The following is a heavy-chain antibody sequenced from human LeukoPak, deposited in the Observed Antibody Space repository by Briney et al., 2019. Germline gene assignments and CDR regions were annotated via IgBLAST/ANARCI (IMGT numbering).Heavy chain of an antibody. Sequence: GGSLRLSCAVSGFTFSSYGVHWVRQAPGKGLEWVAVISYDGSNKYYADSVKGRFTISRDNSKNTLYLQMNSLRAEDTAVYYCAKDFWSGYYFLPYFDYWGQGTLVTVSS. CDR3: AKDFWSGYYFLPYFDY. CDR2: ISYDGSNK. CDR1: GFTFSSYG. V-gene: IGHV3-30*18. J-gene: IGHJ4*02. D-gene: IGHD3-3*01.